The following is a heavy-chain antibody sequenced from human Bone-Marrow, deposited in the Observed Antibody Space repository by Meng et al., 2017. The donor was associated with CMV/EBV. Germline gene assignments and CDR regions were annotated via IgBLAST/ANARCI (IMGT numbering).Heavy chain of an antibody. D-gene: IGHD3-10*01. CDR2: IDPKSGDT. CDR1: GYTFIGYD. V-gene: IGHV1-2*02. Sequence: ASVKVSCKASGYTFIGYDIHWVRQAPGQGLEWMGWIDPKSGDTNSAQKFQGRVTMTRDTSITTVYMELSSLRSDDTAVYYCAREQAGDYGSGQDALDIWGQGTMVTVSS. CDR3: AREQAGDYGSGQDALDI. J-gene: IGHJ3*02.